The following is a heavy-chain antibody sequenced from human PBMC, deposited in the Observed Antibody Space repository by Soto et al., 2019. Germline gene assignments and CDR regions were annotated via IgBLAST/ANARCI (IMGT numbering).Heavy chain of an antibody. CDR2: IWYDGSNK. CDR3: ARETEQQLVPAYYYYYGMDV. D-gene: IGHD6-13*01. CDR1: GFTFSSYG. V-gene: IGHV3-33*01. Sequence: PGGSLRLSCAASGFTFSSYGMHWVRQAPGKGLEWVAVIWYDGSNKYYADSVKGRFTISRDNSKNTLYLQMNSLRAEDTAVYYCARETEQQLVPAYYYYYGMDVWGQGTTVTVSS. J-gene: IGHJ6*02.